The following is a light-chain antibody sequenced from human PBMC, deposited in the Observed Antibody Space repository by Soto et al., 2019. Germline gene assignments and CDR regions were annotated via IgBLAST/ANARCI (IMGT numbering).Light chain of an antibody. Sequence: DIQLTQSPSFLSASVGDRVTITCRASQGLAGYLAWYQQKPGKAPNLLIYTTSTLQSGVPSRFSGSGSVTEFTLTISSLQPEDFATYYCQQVRSYPITFGQGTRLEIK. CDR3: QQVRSYPIT. CDR1: QGLAGY. V-gene: IGKV1-9*01. J-gene: IGKJ5*01. CDR2: TTS.